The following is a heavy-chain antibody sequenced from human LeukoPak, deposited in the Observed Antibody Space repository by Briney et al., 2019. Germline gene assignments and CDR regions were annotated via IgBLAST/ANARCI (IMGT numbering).Heavy chain of an antibody. J-gene: IGHJ4*02. D-gene: IGHD6-19*01. Sequence: GGSLRLSCAASGFTFDDYGMSWVRQAPGKGLEWVSGINWNGGSTGYADSVKGRFTISRDNAKNSLYLQMNSLRAEDTALYYCAKDPNAVYSSGFDYWGQGTLVTVSS. V-gene: IGHV3-20*04. CDR3: AKDPNAVYSSGFDY. CDR1: GFTFDDYG. CDR2: INWNGGST.